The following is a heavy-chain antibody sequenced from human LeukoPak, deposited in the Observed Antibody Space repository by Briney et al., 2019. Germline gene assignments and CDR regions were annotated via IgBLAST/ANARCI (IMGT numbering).Heavy chain of an antibody. CDR2: IIPILGIA. CDR1: GGTFRSYA. D-gene: IGHD6-19*01. J-gene: IGHJ5*02. CDR3: ASVNVPGYSSGWYGAVGWFDP. V-gene: IGHV1-69*04. Sequence: SVKFSCKVSGGTFRSYAISWVRQAPGQGIEWMGKIIPILGIANYAQKSQGRVTMTTDTSTSKAYMEQRRLRSDGTAVNYCASVNVPGYSSGWYGAVGWFDPWGQGTLVTVSS.